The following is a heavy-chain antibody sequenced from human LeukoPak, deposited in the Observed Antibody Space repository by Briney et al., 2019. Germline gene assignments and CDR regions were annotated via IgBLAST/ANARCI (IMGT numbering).Heavy chain of an antibody. CDR3: ARDPLSYSSSWNFDY. J-gene: IGHJ4*02. D-gene: IGHD6-13*01. Sequence: PSETLSLTCTVSGGSISSSSYYWGWIRQPPGKGLEWIGTIYHSGSTYYNPSLKSRVTISVDTSKNQFSLKLSSVTAADTAVYYCARDPLSYSSSWNFDYWGQGTLVTVSS. V-gene: IGHV4-39*07. CDR1: GGSISSSSYY. CDR2: IYHSGST.